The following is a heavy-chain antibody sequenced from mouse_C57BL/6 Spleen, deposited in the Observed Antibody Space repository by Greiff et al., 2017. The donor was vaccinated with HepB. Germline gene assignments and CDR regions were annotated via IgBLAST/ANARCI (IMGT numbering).Heavy chain of an antibody. J-gene: IGHJ4*01. CDR1: GYTFTSYW. D-gene: IGHD1-1*01. CDR3: ARFGGITTVVAYYYAMDY. V-gene: IGHV1-72*01. CDR2: IDPNSGGT. Sequence: QVQLQQPGAELVKPGASVKLSCKASGYTFTSYWMHWVKQRPGRGLEWIGRIDPNSGGTKYNEKFKSKATLTVDKPSSTAYMQLSSLTSEDSAVYYCARFGGITTVVAYYYAMDYWGQGTSVTVSS.